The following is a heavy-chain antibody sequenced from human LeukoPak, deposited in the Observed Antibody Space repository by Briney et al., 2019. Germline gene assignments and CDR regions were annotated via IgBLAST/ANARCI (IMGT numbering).Heavy chain of an antibody. CDR3: ARVSGSYYNPYYFDY. CDR1: GFTFSSYW. CDR2: IKRDGSEK. D-gene: IGHD3-10*01. J-gene: IGHJ4*02. Sequence: GGSLRLSCAASGFTFSSYWMSWVRQAPGKGLEWVANIKRDGSEKYYVDSVKGRFTISRDNAKNSLYLQMNSLRAEDTAVYYCARVSGSYYNPYYFDYWGQGTLVTVSS. V-gene: IGHV3-7*03.